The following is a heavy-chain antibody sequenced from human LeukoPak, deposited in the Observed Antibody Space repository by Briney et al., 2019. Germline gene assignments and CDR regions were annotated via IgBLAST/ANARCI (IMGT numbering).Heavy chain of an antibody. D-gene: IGHD3-22*01. Sequence: SVRVSCKASGGTFSSYAISWVRQAPGQGLEWMGGIIPIFGTANYAQKFQGRVTITADESTSTAYVELSSLRSEDTAVYYCARPYYYDSSGSFYYFDYWGQGTLVTVSS. CDR3: ARPYYYDSSGSFYYFDY. CDR2: IIPIFGTA. J-gene: IGHJ4*02. V-gene: IGHV1-69*13. CDR1: GGTFSSYA.